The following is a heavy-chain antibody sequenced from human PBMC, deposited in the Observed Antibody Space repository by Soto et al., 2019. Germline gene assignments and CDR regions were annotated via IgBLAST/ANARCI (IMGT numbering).Heavy chain of an antibody. CDR3: ARQVYSSGGWYFDY. D-gene: IGHD6-19*01. CDR2: IYYSGST. J-gene: IGHJ4*02. Sequence: SETLSLTCTVSGGSISSYYWSWIRQPPGKGLEWIGYIYYSGSTNYNPSLKSRVTISVDTSKNQFSLKLSSVTAADTAVYYCARQVYSSGGWYFDYWGQGTLVTVSS. CDR1: GGSISSYY. V-gene: IGHV4-59*08.